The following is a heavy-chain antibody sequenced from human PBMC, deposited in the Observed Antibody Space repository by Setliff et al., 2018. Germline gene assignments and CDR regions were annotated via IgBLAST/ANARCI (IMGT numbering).Heavy chain of an antibody. V-gene: IGHV1-46*01. CDR3: ARWGYYYGGNDY. J-gene: IGHJ4*02. D-gene: IGHD4-17*01. CDR2: IHPSGDST. Sequence: ASVKVSCKASGYTFTNHYIHWVRQAPGQGLEWMGVIHPSGDSTSYAQKFQGRVTMTRDTSTSTVYMELSRLTSEDTAVYYCARWGYYYGGNDYWGQGTLVTVSS. CDR1: GYTFTNHY.